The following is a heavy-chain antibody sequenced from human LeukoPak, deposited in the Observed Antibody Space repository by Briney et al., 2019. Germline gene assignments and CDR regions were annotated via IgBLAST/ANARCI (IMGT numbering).Heavy chain of an antibody. V-gene: IGHV3-30*03. CDR1: GFTFSSYG. CDR3: ARGTSNYYEGSPLSYYFDY. D-gene: IGHD3-22*01. Sequence: GRSLRLSCAASGFTFSSYGMHWVRQAPGKGLEWVAVISYDGSNKYYADSVKGRFTISRDNSKNTLYLQMNSLRAEDTAVYYCARGTSNYYEGSPLSYYFDYWGQGTLVTVSS. CDR2: ISYDGSNK. J-gene: IGHJ4*02.